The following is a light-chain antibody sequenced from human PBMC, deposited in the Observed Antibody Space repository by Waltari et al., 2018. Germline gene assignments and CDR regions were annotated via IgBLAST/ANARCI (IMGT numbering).Light chain of an antibody. Sequence: QSALTQPPSASGSPGQSITISCPGTSSDVGRYNYVSWYQHHPGKAPKLIIFDVTERPSGVPDRFSGSKSGNTASLTVSGLQAEDEADYYCCSYAGTTDVILFGGGTKLTVL. V-gene: IGLV2-8*01. CDR1: SSDVGRYNY. CDR3: CSYAGTTDVIL. CDR2: DVT. J-gene: IGLJ2*01.